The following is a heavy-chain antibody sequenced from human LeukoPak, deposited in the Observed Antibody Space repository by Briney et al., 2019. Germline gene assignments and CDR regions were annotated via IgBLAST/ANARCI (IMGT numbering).Heavy chain of an antibody. D-gene: IGHD4-17*01. V-gene: IGHV3-21*01. Sequence: PGGSLRLSCAASGFTFSSYSMNWVRQAPGKGLEWVSSISSSSSYIYYADSVKGRFTISRDNAKNSLYLQMNSLRAEDTAVYYCARGETTVTTWFDPWGQGTLVTVSS. CDR1: GFTFSSYS. CDR3: ARGETTVTTWFDP. CDR2: ISSSSSYI. J-gene: IGHJ5*02.